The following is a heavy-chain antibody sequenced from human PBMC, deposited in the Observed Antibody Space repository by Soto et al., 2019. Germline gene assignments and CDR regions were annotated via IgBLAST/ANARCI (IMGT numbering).Heavy chain of an antibody. J-gene: IGHJ6*02. Sequence: KASETLSLTCTVSGGSISSGDYYWSWIRQPPGKGLEWIGYIYYSGSTYYNPSLKSRVTISVDTSKNQFSLKLSSVTAADTAVYYCARVGGERIAGAGMVGGGMAVWGQGSTVTVAS. CDR2: IYYSGST. D-gene: IGHD6-13*01. CDR3: ARVGGERIAGAGMVGGGMAV. CDR1: GGSISSGDYY. V-gene: IGHV4-30-4*01.